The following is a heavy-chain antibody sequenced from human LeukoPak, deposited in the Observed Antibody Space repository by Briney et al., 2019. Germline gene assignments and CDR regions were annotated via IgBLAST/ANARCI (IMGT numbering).Heavy chain of an antibody. J-gene: IGHJ6*03. Sequence: GASVKVSCKASGYTFTSYAMNWVRQAPGQGLEWMGWINTNTGNPTYAQGFTGRFVFSLDTSVSTAYLQISSLKAEDTAVYYCARGYYDSSGNYYYMDVWGKGTTVTVSS. CDR1: GYTFTSYA. CDR3: ARGYYDSSGNYYYMDV. V-gene: IGHV7-4-1*02. CDR2: INTNTGNP. D-gene: IGHD3-22*01.